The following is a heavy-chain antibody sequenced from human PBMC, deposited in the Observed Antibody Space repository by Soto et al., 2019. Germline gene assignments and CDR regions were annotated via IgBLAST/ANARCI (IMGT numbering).Heavy chain of an antibody. CDR2: MNPGSGDT. J-gene: IGHJ5*02. D-gene: IGHD3-16*01. CDR1: GYSFTNND. V-gene: IGHV1-8*01. CDR3: ARMETFGSLNWFDP. Sequence: SVKVSCKASGYSFTNNDVSWVRQATGQGLGWMGWMNPGSGDTGYAQKFQGRVTMTRDISIATAYMELSSLRSDDTAIYYCARMETFGSLNWFDPWGQGTLVTVSS.